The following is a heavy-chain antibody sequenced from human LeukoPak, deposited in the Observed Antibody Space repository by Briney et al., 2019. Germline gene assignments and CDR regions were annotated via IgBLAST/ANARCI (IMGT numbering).Heavy chain of an antibody. CDR1: GGSLSSYW. CDR2: IYPTGST. D-gene: IGHD1-26*01. V-gene: IGHV4-4*07. J-gene: IGHJ4*02. Sequence: PSETLSLTCILSGGSLSSYWWGWVRQPPGKGLEGLGRIYPTGSTRFNPSLKSRLTLSIDTSTNQFSLKLTSVTAADTAVYFCARQGYTVSYYFLDYWSQGTLVTVSS. CDR3: ARQGYTVSYYFLDY.